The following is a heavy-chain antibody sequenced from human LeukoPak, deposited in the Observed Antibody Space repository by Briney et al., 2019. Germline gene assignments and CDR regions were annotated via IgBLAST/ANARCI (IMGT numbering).Heavy chain of an antibody. J-gene: IGHJ4*02. CDR2: IYRGGNT. CDR3: AREDCRGGSCQFDY. D-gene: IGHD2-15*01. Sequence: GGSLRLSCAASGFNISSNYMAWVRQAPGMGLEWVSIIYRGGNTDYADSVKGRFTISRDNSKNTLYLQMNSLRGEDTAVYYCAREDCRGGSCQFDYWGQGTLVTVSS. V-gene: IGHV3-53*01. CDR1: GFNISSNY.